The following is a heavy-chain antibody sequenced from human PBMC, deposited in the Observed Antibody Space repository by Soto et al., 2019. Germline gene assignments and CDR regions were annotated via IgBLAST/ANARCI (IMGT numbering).Heavy chain of an antibody. D-gene: IGHD3-3*01. J-gene: IGHJ4*02. CDR1: GYTFTSYD. CDR2: MNPNSGNT. Sequence: ASVKVSCKGSGYTFTSYDINWVRQATGQGLEWMGWMNPNSGNTGYAQKFQGRVTMTRNTSISTAYMELSSLRSEDTAVYYCARRRGITIFGVVIGDHFDYWGQGTLVTL. V-gene: IGHV1-8*01. CDR3: ARRRGITIFGVVIGDHFDY.